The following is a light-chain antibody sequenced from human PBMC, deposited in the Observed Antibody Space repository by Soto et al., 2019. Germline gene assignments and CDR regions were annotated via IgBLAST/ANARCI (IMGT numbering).Light chain of an antibody. J-gene: IGLJ2*01. CDR3: QSYDSSLSGVV. CDR2: VNS. V-gene: IGLV1-40*01. CDR1: TSNIGAGYD. Sequence: QSVLTQPPSVSGAPGQRVTISCSGNTSNIGAGYDVHWYQQLPGTAPKLLIYVNSNRPSGVPDRFSGSKSGTSASLAITGLQAEDEADYYCQSYDSSLSGVVFGGGTQLTVL.